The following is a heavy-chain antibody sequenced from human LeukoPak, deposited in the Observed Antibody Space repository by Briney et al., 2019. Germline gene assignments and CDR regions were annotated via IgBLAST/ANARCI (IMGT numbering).Heavy chain of an antibody. V-gene: IGHV3-23*01. Sequence: PGGSLRLSCAVSGFTFSSEAMGWVRQLPGGGLEWVSTISPAGGTTYYAESMKGRFTISRDNSKSTLYLQMNSLRAEDTAVYYCAKVGPAGSGYIDCWGQGTLVTVSS. CDR1: GFTFSSEA. CDR2: ISPAGGTT. J-gene: IGHJ4*02. CDR3: AKVGPAGSGYIDC. D-gene: IGHD2-15*01.